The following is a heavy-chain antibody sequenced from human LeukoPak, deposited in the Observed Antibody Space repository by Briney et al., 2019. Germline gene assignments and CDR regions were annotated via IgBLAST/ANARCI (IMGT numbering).Heavy chain of an antibody. CDR1: GFTFSRYV. CDR3: ARESKTSGSPHNDV. J-gene: IGHJ3*01. Sequence: GRSRRLSCAASGFTFSRYVMHWVRQAPGKGLEWVAVIWHDGTNENYADSVKGRFIISRDNSRNTVFLQIHDLRVEDTALYYCARESKTSGSPHNDVWGQGTMVTVSS. V-gene: IGHV3-33*01. D-gene: IGHD1-26*01. CDR2: IWHDGTNE.